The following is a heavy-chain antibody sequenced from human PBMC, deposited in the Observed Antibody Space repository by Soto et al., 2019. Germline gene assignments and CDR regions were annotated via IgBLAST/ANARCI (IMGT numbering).Heavy chain of an antibody. J-gene: IGHJ6*02. CDR3: AREGPLYYDILTGYLYGMDV. V-gene: IGHV6-1*01. D-gene: IGHD3-9*01. Sequence: KQSQTLSLTCAISGDSVSSNSAAWNWIRQSPSRGLEWLGRTYYRSKWYNDYAVSVKSRITINPDTSKNQFSLQLNSVTPEDTAVYYCAREGPLYYDILTGYLYGMDVWGQGTTVTVSS. CDR2: TYYRSKWYN. CDR1: GDSVSSNSAA.